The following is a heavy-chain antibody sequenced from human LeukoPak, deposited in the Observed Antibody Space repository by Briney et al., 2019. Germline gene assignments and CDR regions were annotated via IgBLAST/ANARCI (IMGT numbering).Heavy chain of an antibody. J-gene: IGHJ4*02. Sequence: GGSLRLSCAASGFTLSNYAMSWVRQAPGKGLEWVSAIRGSGTTTYYADSVKGRFTISRDNSKNTLYLQMNSLRAEDTAVYYCAKSPDVAGTGRFDYWGQGTLVTVSS. CDR3: AKSPDVAGTGRFDY. V-gene: IGHV3-23*01. CDR1: GFTLSNYA. D-gene: IGHD6-19*01. CDR2: IRGSGTTT.